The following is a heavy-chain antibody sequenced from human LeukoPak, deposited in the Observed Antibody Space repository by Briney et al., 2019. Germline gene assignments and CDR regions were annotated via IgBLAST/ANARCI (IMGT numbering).Heavy chain of an antibody. V-gene: IGHV3-30*18. Sequence: GGSLRLSCAASGFTFSSYGMHWVRQAPGKGLEWVAVISYDGSNKYYADSVKGRFTISRDNSKNTLYLQMNRLRAEDTAVYYCAKDKWYSGSYLPYYFDYWGQGTLVTVSS. CDR3: AKDKWYSGSYLPYYFDY. CDR2: ISYDGSNK. J-gene: IGHJ4*02. D-gene: IGHD1-26*01. CDR1: GFTFSSYG.